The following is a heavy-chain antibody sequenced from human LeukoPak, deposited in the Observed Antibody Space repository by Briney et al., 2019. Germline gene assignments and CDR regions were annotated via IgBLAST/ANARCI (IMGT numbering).Heavy chain of an antibody. D-gene: IGHD3-9*01. J-gene: IGHJ4*02. V-gene: IGHV1-69*10. CDR2: IIPILGTA. Sequence: ASVKVSCKASGGTFSSYAISWVRQAPGQGLEWMGGIIPILGTANYAQKFQGRVTITADKSTSTAYMEVSRLRSDDTAVYYCARSPGILTGENFDYWGQGTLVTVSS. CDR3: ARSPGILTGENFDY. CDR1: GGTFSSYA.